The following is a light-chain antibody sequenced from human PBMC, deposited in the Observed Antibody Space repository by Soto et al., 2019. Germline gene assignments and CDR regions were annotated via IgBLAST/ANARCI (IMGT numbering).Light chain of an antibody. Sequence: AIQLTQSPSSLSASVGDRVTITCRASQGISSALAWYQQKPGKAPKLLIYAASTLQSGVPSRFSGSGSGTEFTLTISSLQPEDFATYYCQQYNSQRTFGQGTKVDIK. CDR2: AAS. J-gene: IGKJ1*01. CDR3: QQYNSQRT. V-gene: IGKV1-13*02. CDR1: QGISSA.